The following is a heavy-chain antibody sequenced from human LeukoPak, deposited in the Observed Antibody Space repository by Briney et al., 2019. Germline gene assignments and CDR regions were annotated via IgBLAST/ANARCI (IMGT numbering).Heavy chain of an antibody. V-gene: IGHV1-2*02. J-gene: IGHJ4*02. CDR1: GYTFIDYW. CDR2: IDLKTGDI. Sequence: ASVKVSCKASGYTFIDYWIHWVRQAPGQGLEWMGRIDLKTGDITSAQKFQGRVTMTRDTSISTAYMGLSGLGTDDTAVYYCARDSPHQRFDYWGQGTLVTVSS. CDR3: ARDSPHQRFDY.